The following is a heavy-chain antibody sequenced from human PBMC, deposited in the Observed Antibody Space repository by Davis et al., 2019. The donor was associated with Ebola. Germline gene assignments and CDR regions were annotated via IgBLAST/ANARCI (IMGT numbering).Heavy chain of an antibody. CDR3: ARAGFDEVLDY. CDR1: GFTFRNYA. D-gene: IGHD3-3*01. V-gene: IGHV3-30*04. J-gene: IGHJ4*02. Sequence: PGGSLRLSCAASGFTFRNYAMHWVRQAPGKGLEWVAVVSHSERERFYADSVKGRFTISRDNSENTLYLQMSSLTVDDTAVYYCARAGFDEVLDYWGQGTPVTVSS. CDR2: VSHSERER.